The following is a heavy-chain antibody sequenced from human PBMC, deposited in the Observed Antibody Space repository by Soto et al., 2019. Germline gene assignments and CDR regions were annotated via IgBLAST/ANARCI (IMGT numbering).Heavy chain of an antibody. CDR3: AREGSYSAYNFAHGIQLWSFDF. V-gene: IGHV4-4*07. D-gene: IGHD5-12*01. CDR1: GGSINTFY. J-gene: IGHJ4*02. CDR2: IFSSGST. Sequence: SETLSLTCTGSGGSINTFYWSWVRQPAGKGLEWVGRIFSSGSTSFNPSLESRVAMSVDTSKNHFSLNLSSVTAADMAVYYCAREGSYSAYNFAHGIQLWSFDFWGQGALVTVS.